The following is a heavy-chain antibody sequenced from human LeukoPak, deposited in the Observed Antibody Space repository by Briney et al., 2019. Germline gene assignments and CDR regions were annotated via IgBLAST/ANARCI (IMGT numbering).Heavy chain of an antibody. CDR2: IYSGGST. CDR1: GFTVSSNY. CDR3: ASSRSGWIDY. D-gene: IGHD6-19*01. V-gene: IGHV3-53*01. J-gene: IGHJ4*02. Sequence: GGALRLSCAASGFTVSSNYMSWVRQAPGKGLEWVSVIYSGGSTYYADSVKGRFTISRDNSKNTLYLQMNSLRAEDTAVYYCASSRSGWIDYWGQGTLVTVSS.